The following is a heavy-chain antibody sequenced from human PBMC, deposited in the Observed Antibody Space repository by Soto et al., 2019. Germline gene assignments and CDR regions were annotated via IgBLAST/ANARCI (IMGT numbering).Heavy chain of an antibody. CDR3: DRGVVIIHSYCGLDV. D-gene: IGHD3-9*01. Sequence: EVQLVESGGGLVQPGGSLRLSCAASGFTFNDHYMDWVRQAPGKGLEWVGRTRNKANSYSTDYAASVKGRFTISRDDSKYSLYLQMNSRKTEDTAVYYCDRGVVIIHSYCGLDVWGQGTTVTVSS. J-gene: IGHJ6*02. V-gene: IGHV3-72*01. CDR1: GFTFNDHY. CDR2: TRNKANSYST.